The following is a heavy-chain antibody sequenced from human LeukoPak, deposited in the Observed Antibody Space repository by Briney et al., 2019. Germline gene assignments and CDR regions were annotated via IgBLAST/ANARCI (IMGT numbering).Heavy chain of an antibody. Sequence: SETLSLTCAVYGGSFSGYYWSWIRHPQGKGMEWIGEINHSGSTNNNPSLKSRVTISVDTSKNQFSLKLSSVTAADTAVYYCAREVTAMGLAPFYYWGQGTLVTVSS. CDR3: AREVTAMGLAPFYY. J-gene: IGHJ4*02. CDR1: GGSFSGYY. D-gene: IGHD5-18*01. V-gene: IGHV4-34*01. CDR2: INHSGST.